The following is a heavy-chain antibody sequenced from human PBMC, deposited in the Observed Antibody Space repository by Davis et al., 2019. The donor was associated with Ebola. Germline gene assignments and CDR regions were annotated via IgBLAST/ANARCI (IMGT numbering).Heavy chain of an antibody. CDR1: GFTFSSYS. V-gene: IGHV3-21*01. D-gene: IGHD3-3*01. CDR3: ARGASEGLRFLEWLSVPPLIDY. CDR2: ISSSSSYI. Sequence: PGGSLRLSCAASGFTFSSYSMNWVRQAPGKGLEWVSSISSSSSYIYYADSVKGRFTISRDNAKNSLYLQMNSLRAEDTAVYYCARGASEGLRFLEWLSVPPLIDYWGQGTLVTVSS. J-gene: IGHJ4*02.